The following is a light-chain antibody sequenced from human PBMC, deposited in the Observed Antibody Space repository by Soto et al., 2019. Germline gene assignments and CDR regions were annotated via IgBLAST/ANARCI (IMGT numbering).Light chain of an antibody. CDR2: GAS. CDR3: QQYGSSPSLT. CDR1: QSVSSSY. V-gene: IGKV3-20*01. Sequence: EIVLTQSPGTLSLSPGERATLSCRASQSVSSSYLAWYQQKPGQAPRLLIYGASSRATGIPDRFSGSGSGTDFTLTISRLEREDCAVYYCQQYGSSPSLTFGGGTKVEIK. J-gene: IGKJ4*01.